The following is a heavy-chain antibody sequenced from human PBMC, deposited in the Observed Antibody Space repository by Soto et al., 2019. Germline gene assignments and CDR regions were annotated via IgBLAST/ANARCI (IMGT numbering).Heavy chain of an antibody. Sequence: ETLSLTCTVSGGSISSYSWTWIRQPPGKGLEWIGYIYNTENTKYNPSLKSRVTISVDTSKNQLSLKLSSVTAADTAVYYCARVPGPWGQGTLVTVSS. CDR1: GGSISSYS. CDR2: IYNTENT. J-gene: IGHJ5*02. V-gene: IGHV4-59*12. CDR3: ARVPGP.